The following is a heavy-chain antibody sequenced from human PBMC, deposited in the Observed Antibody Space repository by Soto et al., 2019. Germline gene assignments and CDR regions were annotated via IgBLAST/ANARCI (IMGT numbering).Heavy chain of an antibody. J-gene: IGHJ4*02. CDR1: GFTVRIFA. CDR2: ISGSGGST. V-gene: IGHV3-23*01. CDR3: AKEVSLGSTVDLGY. Sequence: SLTLSCAASGFTVRIFAMSWVRQSPGKGLEWVSTISGSGGSTYYADAVKGRFTISRDNSMGTLYLQMKSLRVEDTAIYYCAKEVSLGSTVDLGYWGQGALVTVSS. D-gene: IGHD7-27*01.